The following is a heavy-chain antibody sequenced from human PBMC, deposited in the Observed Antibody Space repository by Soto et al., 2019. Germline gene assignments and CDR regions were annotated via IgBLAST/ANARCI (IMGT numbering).Heavy chain of an antibody. Sequence: GASVKVSCKASGYIFTGYHIHWVRQAPGRGLEWMGWINPNSGDTEYAQNFQGRVTMTRDTSFNLVYMEMSGLMSDDTAVYYCVRDFWQWLVQYYYGMAVWGQGTTVTVSS. CDR2: INPNSGDT. J-gene: IGHJ6*02. CDR3: VRDFWQWLVQYYYGMAV. CDR1: GYIFTGYH. D-gene: IGHD6-19*01. V-gene: IGHV1-2*02.